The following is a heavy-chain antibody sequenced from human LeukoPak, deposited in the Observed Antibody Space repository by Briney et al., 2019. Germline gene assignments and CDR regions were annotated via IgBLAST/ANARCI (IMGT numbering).Heavy chain of an antibody. CDR2: IYYSGST. Sequence: SETLSLTCTVSGGSISSSSYYWGWIRQPPGKGREWIGSIYYSGSTYYNTSLKSRVTISVDTSKNQFSLKLSSVTAADTAVYYCARHIYVWGSYPDYWGQGTLVTVSS. V-gene: IGHV4-39*01. CDR1: GGSISSSSYY. J-gene: IGHJ4*02. D-gene: IGHD3-16*02. CDR3: ARHIYVWGSYPDY.